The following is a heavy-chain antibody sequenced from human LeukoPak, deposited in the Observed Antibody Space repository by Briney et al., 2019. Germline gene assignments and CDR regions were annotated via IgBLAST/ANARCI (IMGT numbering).Heavy chain of an antibody. Sequence: SETLSLTCAVYGGSFSGYYWSWIRQPPGKGLEWIGAINHSGSTNNNPSLKSRVTISVDTSKNQFSLKLSSVTAADPPVYYCARHLNYYHSSGHYAEYYYYYYMDVWGKGTTVTVSS. V-gene: IGHV4-34*01. CDR2: INHSGST. CDR3: ARHLNYYHSSGHYAEYYYYYYMDV. D-gene: IGHD3-22*01. CDR1: GGSFSGYY. J-gene: IGHJ6*03.